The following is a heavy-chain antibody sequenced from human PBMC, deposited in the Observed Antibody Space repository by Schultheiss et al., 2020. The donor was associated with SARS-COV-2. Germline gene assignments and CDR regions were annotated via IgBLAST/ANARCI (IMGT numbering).Heavy chain of an antibody. CDR1: GYTFTSYD. CDR2: MNPNSGNT. J-gene: IGHJ4*02. V-gene: IGHV1-8*01. CDR3: ASPLAAAGTFDY. D-gene: IGHD6-13*01. Sequence: ASVKVSCKASGYTFTSYDINWVRQATGHGLEWMGWMNPNSGNTGYPQKFQGRVTMTRNTSISTAYMELSSLRSEDTAVYYCASPLAAAGTFDYWGQGTLVTVSS.